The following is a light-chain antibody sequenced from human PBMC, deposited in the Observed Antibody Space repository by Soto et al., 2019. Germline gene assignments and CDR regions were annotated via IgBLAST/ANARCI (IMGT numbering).Light chain of an antibody. Sequence: QSVLTQPPSASGTPGQRVTISCSGSSSNIGSGNEYWYQQFPGTAPKLLIFKGYQGPSGGPDRFSAPQPCTSASLAISGLPSEDEADYYCPAWDDSLSGVVFGGGTQLTVL. V-gene: IGLV1-47*01. CDR2: KGY. CDR3: PAWDDSLSGVV. J-gene: IGLJ7*01. CDR1: SSNIGSGN.